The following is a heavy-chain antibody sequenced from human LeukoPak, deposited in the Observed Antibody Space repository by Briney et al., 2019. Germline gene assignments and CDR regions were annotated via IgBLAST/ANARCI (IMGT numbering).Heavy chain of an antibody. J-gene: IGHJ5*02. CDR1: GFTFSDYY. CDR2: ISGVYDNI. CDR3: ARTARAAGTGNWFDP. Sequence: GGSLRLSCAASGFTFSDYYMTWIRQAPGRGLEWVSYISGVYDNIYYGDSVKGRFTISRDNAKNSVYLQMSSLRADDTAVYYCARTARAAGTGNWFDPWGQGTLVTVSS. D-gene: IGHD6-13*01. V-gene: IGHV3-11*01.